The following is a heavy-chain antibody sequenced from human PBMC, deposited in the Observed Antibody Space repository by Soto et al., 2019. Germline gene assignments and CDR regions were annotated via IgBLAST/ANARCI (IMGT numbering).Heavy chain of an antibody. CDR3: ARSIQLRFPNYYYYYGMDV. J-gene: IGHJ6*02. D-gene: IGHD3-3*01. CDR2: IIPIFGTA. Sequence: QVQLVQSGAEVKKPGSSVKVSCKASGGTFSSYAISWVRQAPGQGLEWMGGIIPIFGTANYAQKFQGRVTITADESTSKAYMELSSLRSEDTAVYYCARSIQLRFPNYYYYYGMDVWGQGTTVTVSS. V-gene: IGHV1-69*12. CDR1: GGTFSSYA.